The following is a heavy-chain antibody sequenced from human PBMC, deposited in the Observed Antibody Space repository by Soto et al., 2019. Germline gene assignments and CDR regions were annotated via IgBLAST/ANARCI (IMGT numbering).Heavy chain of an antibody. J-gene: IGHJ4*01. D-gene: IGHD4-17*01. CDR3: AHAGDYDLLTFDH. CDR2: LYWDDDK. Sequence: IFSKESGPTLVRPAQTLTLTCDFSGFSLSTYHMGVAWIRQPPGKALEWLELLYWDDDKRYSPSLKDRLAISKDTSINQVVLTITNIDPGDSATYFCAHAGDYDLLTFDHWGPGTLVTVSS. CDR1: GFSLSTYHMG. V-gene: IGHV2-5*02.